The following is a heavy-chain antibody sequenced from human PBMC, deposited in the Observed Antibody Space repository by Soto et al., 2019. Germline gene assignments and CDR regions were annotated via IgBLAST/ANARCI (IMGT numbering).Heavy chain of an antibody. CDR1: GYTLTELS. J-gene: IGHJ5*02. V-gene: IGHV1-24*01. Sequence: GASVKVSCKVSGYTLTELSMHGVRQSPVKWLDWMGGFDPEDGETIYAQKFQGRVTMTEDTSTDTAYMELSSLRSEDTAVYYCATAPRYCSGGSCRAGPNWFDPWGQGTLVTVSS. D-gene: IGHD2-15*01. CDR3: ATAPRYCSGGSCRAGPNWFDP. CDR2: FDPEDGET.